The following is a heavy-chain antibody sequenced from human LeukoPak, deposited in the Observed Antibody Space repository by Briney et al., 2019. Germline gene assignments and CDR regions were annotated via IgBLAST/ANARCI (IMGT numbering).Heavy chain of an antibody. CDR2: ICTSGST. V-gene: IGHV4-4*07. J-gene: IGHJ6*03. CDR3: ARTYDSPGYYSPDYYYMDV. CDR1: GGSISTYC. D-gene: IGHD3-22*01. Sequence: SETLSLTCTVSGGSISTYCWSWLRQPAGKGLEWIGHICTSGSTNYNPSLTSRVTMSVDTSNNEFSLKLNSVTAADTAVYYCARTYDSPGYYSPDYYYMDVWGKGTTVTISS.